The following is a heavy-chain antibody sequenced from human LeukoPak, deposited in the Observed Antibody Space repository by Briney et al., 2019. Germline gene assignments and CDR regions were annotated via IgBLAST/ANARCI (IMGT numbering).Heavy chain of an antibody. CDR3: ASPIGAGIAVAGLDY. J-gene: IGHJ4*02. CDR2: ISYVGSNK. V-gene: IGHV3-30*04. D-gene: IGHD6-19*01. CDR1: GVTFSSYA. Sequence: GGSLRLSCAAPGVTFSSYAMHRVREAPGKGLEWGAVISYVGSNKYYAESVKGGFTISRDNSKNTLYLQMNSLRAEDTAVYYCASPIGAGIAVAGLDYWGQGTLVTVSS.